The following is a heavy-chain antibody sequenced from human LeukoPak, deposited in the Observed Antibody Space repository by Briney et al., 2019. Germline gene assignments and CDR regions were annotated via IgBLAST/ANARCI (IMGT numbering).Heavy chain of an antibody. D-gene: IGHD6-19*01. CDR1: GFSFSSYA. CDR3: ATAYSSGWSDY. CDR2: ISYDGSNI. V-gene: IGHV3-30*04. J-gene: IGHJ4*02. Sequence: GGSLRLSCAVSGFSFSSYAMYWVRQAPGRGLEWVTIISYDGSNIRYADSVKGRFTVSRDNSRNTLSLQMNNLRPDDTAVYYCATAYSSGWSDYWGQGTLVTVSS.